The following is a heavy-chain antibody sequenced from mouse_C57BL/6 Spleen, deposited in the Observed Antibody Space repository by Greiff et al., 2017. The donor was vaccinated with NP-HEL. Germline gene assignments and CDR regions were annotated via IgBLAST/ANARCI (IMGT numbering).Heavy chain of an antibody. CDR1: GYTFTEYT. V-gene: IGHV1-62-2*01. J-gene: IGHJ2*01. CDR2: FYPGSGSI. D-gene: IGHD1-1*01. CDR3: ARHEEPLYYYGRSLDY. Sequence: QVQLQQSGAELVKPGASVKLSCKASGYTFTEYTIHWVKQRSGQGLEWIGWFYPGSGSIKYNEKFKDKATLTADKSSSTVYMELSRLTSEDSAVYFCARHEEPLYYYGRSLDYWGQGTTLTVSS.